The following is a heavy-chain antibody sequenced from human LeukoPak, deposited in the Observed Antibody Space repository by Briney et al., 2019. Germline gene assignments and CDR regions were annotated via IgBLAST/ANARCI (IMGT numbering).Heavy chain of an antibody. V-gene: IGHV4-59*01. D-gene: IGHD3-10*01. J-gene: IGHJ6*02. CDR2: IYYSGST. Sequence: SETLSLTCTVSGGSISSYYWSWIRQPPGKGLEWIGYIYYSGSTNYNPSLKSRVTISVDTSKNQFSLKLSSVTAADTAVYYCARGGDEQAVTYHYYGMDVWGQGTTVTVSS. CDR3: ARGGDEQAVTYHYYGMDV. CDR1: GGSISSYY.